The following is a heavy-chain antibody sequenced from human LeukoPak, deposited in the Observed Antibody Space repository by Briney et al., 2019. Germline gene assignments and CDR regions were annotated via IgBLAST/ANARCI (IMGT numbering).Heavy chain of an antibody. CDR3: ARGVGATLPFDY. CDR2: INHSGST. V-gene: IGHV4-34*01. Sequence: SETLSLTCAVYGGSFSGYYWSWIRQPPGKGLEWIGEINHSGSTNYNPFLKSRVTISVDTSKNQFSLKLSSVTAADTAVYYCARGVGATLPFDYWGQGTLVTVSS. CDR1: GGSFSGYY. D-gene: IGHD1-26*01. J-gene: IGHJ4*02.